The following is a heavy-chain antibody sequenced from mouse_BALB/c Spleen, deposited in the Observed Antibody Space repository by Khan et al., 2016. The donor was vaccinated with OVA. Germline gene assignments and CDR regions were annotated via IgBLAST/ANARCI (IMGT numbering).Heavy chain of an antibody. Sequence: VQLQQSGAELAKPGASVKMSCKASGYTFTTYWMHWIKQRPGQGMEWIGYINPTSGYTEYNEKLKDRATLSADKSSSTAYMQLTSLTSEDSAVYYCTRDRIDYWGQGTTLTVSS. CDR1: GYTFTTYW. CDR2: INPTSGYT. J-gene: IGHJ2*01. V-gene: IGHV1-7*01. CDR3: TRDRIDY.